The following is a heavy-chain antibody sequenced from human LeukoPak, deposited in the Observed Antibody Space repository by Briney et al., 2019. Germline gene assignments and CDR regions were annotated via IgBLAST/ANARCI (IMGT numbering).Heavy chain of an antibody. D-gene: IGHD3-10*01. CDR2: IYVGDSDT. Sequence: GESLKISCKGSGYSFTNYWIGWVRQMPGKGLEWMGVIYVGDSDTRYSPSFQGQVTISADKSISTAYLQWSSLKASDTAMYYCARSYYYGSGSFSLDYWGQGTLVTVSS. V-gene: IGHV5-51*01. J-gene: IGHJ4*02. CDR3: ARSYYYGSGSFSLDY. CDR1: GYSFTNYW.